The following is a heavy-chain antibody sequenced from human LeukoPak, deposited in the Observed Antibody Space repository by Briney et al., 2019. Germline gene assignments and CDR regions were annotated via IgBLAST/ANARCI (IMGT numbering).Heavy chain of an antibody. CDR2: IYYSGST. CDR1: GGSISSSSYY. Sequence: SETLSLTCTVSGGSISSSSYYWGWIRQPPGKGLEWIGSIYYSGSTYYNPSLKSRVTISVDTSKNQFSLKLSSVTAADTAVYYCAGQATVTTPEQYYYYYHGMDVWGQGTTVTVSS. D-gene: IGHD4-17*01. V-gene: IGHV4-39*01. CDR3: AGQATVTTPEQYYYYYHGMDV. J-gene: IGHJ6*02.